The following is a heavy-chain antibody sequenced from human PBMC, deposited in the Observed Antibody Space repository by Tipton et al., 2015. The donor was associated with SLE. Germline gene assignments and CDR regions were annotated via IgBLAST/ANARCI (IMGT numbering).Heavy chain of an antibody. J-gene: IGHJ4*02. CDR2: IKEDGSEK. Sequence: SLRLSCAASGFTFSNSWMNWVRLAPGKGLEWVANIKEDGSEKHYVDSVKDRLTISRDNAKNSLYLQMNSLRAEDTAVYYCGRGKYYFDYWGQGALVTVSS. V-gene: IGHV3-7*01. CDR1: GFTFSNSW. CDR3: GRGKYYFDY.